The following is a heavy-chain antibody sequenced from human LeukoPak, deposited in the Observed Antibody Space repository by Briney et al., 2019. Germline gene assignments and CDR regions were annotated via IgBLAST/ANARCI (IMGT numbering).Heavy chain of an antibody. Sequence: GESLKISCQGSGYSFTSYWIGWVRQLPGKGLEWMGRIDPSDSYTNYSPSFQGHVTISADKSISTAYLQWSSLKASDTAMYYCARHPGVTSWYFDLWGRGTLVTVSS. D-gene: IGHD3-10*01. CDR1: GYSFTSYW. V-gene: IGHV5-10-1*01. CDR2: IDPSDSYT. CDR3: ARHPGVTSWYFDL. J-gene: IGHJ2*01.